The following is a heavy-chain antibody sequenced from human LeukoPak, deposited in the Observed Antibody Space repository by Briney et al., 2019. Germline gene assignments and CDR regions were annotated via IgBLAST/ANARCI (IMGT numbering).Heavy chain of an antibody. Sequence: SETLSLTCAVYGGSFSGYYWSWIRQPPGKGLEWIGEINHSGSTNYNPSLKSRVTTSVDTSKNQFSLELSSVTAADTAVYYCARGGAVVVITEFDYWGQGTLVTVSS. CDR2: INHSGST. V-gene: IGHV4-34*01. D-gene: IGHD3-22*01. J-gene: IGHJ4*02. CDR3: ARGGAVVVITEFDY. CDR1: GGSFSGYY.